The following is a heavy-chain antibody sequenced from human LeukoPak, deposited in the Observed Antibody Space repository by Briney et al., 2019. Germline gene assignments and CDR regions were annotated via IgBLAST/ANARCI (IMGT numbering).Heavy chain of an antibody. D-gene: IGHD2-15*01. V-gene: IGHV1-18*01. CDR1: GYTFTSYG. CDR3: ASLYCSGGSCYPTLGY. J-gene: IGHJ4*02. CDR2: ISAYNGNT. Sequence: GASVKVSCKASGYTFTSYGISWVRQAPGQGLEWMGWISAYNGNTNYAQKLQGGVTMTTDTSTSTAYMELRSLRSDDTAVYYCASLYCSGGSCYPTLGYWGQGTLVTVSS.